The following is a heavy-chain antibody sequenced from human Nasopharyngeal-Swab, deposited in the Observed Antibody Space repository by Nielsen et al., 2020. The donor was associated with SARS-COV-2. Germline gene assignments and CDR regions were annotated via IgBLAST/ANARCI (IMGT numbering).Heavy chain of an antibody. CDR3: ARESVSITTYIDH. D-gene: IGHD4-11*01. CDR1: GFTFSTYR. Sequence: GESLKISCAASGFTFSTYRMNWVRQAPGKGLEWVANIKPDGSEKYYVDSVKGRFTISRDNARNSLYLQINSLRAEDTAMYYCARESVSITTYIDHWGQGTLVTVSS. J-gene: IGHJ4*02. V-gene: IGHV3-7*03. CDR2: IKPDGSEK.